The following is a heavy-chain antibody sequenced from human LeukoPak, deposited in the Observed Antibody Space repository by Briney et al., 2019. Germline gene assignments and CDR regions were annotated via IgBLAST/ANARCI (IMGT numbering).Heavy chain of an antibody. CDR1: GFTFSSYE. J-gene: IGHJ4*02. V-gene: IGHV3-48*03. CDR2: ISSSGSST. Sequence: GGSLRLSCEASGFTFSSYEMNWVRQAPGQGLEWLSYISSSGSSTHYADSVKGRFTISRDNAKNSLYLQMHSLRAEDTAVYYCARDAQTADIDYWGQGTLVSVSS. CDR3: ARDAQTADIDY. D-gene: IGHD7-27*01.